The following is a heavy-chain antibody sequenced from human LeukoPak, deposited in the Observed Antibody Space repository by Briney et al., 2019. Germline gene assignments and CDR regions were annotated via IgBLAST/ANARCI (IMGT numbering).Heavy chain of an antibody. D-gene: IGHD5-18*01. Sequence: GASVKVSCKASGYTFTGYYMHWVRQAPGQGLEWMGWINPNSGGTNYAQKFQGRVTMTKDTSISTAYMELSRLRSDDTAVYYCARFFYVDTAMGNDYWGQGTLVTVSS. CDR3: ARFFYVDTAMGNDY. V-gene: IGHV1-2*02. CDR2: INPNSGGT. CDR1: GYTFTGYY. J-gene: IGHJ4*02.